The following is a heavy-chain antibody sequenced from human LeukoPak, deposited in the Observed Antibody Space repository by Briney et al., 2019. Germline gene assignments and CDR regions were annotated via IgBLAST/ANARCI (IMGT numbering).Heavy chain of an antibody. CDR3: ARRVSGYGSGNDY. D-gene: IGHD3-10*01. CDR1: GDSISSSYYY. J-gene: IGHJ4*02. Sequence: SETPSLTCTVSGDSISSSYYYWGWIRQPPGKGLEWIGTIYYSGSTYYNPSLKSRVTISVDTAKNQFSLKLSSVTAADTAVYYCARRVSGYGSGNDYWGQGTLVTVSS. CDR2: IYYSGST. V-gene: IGHV4-39*01.